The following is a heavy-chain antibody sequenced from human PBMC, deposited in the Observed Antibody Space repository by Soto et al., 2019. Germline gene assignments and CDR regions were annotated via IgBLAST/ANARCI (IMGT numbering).Heavy chain of an antibody. D-gene: IGHD6-19*01. CDR3: AREIAVAGQIDY. V-gene: IGHV1-69*01. CDR2: IIPIFGTA. CDR1: GGTFSSYA. J-gene: IGHJ4*02. Sequence: VQSGAEVKKPXSSVKVSCXASGGTFSSYAISWVXXXXXQGLEWMEVIIPIFGTANYAQKFQVRVTITADESTSTAYMELSSLRSEDTAVYYCAREIAVAGQIDYWGQGTLVTVSS.